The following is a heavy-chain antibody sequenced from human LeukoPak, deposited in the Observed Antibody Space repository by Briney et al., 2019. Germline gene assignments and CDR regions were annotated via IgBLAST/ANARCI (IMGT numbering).Heavy chain of an antibody. V-gene: IGHV3-15*01. CDR2: IKSKTDGGTR. CDR1: GFTSSNAC. Sequence: WGSLTLSCAVSGFTSSNACLSWVRQAPGKGLEWVGSIKSKTDGGTRDYAAPVKGRFTISRDHSKNTLYLQMSSLNTEVTVGYYSTTFEYAAFLICGEGTIVTLSS. J-gene: IGHJ3*02. D-gene: IGHD2-8*01. CDR3: TTFEYAAFLI.